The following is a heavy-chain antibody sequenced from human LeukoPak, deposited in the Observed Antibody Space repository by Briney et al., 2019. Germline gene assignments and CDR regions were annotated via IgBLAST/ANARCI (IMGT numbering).Heavy chain of an antibody. Sequence: PGGSLRLSCTVSGFTVSSNSMSWVRQAPGKGLEWVSFIYSDNTHYSDSVKGRFTISRDNAKNSLFLQMSNLRDDDTAIYYCARHVGISFWGQGTLVTVSS. CDR2: IYSDNT. V-gene: IGHV3-66*04. CDR1: GFTVSSNS. J-gene: IGHJ4*02. CDR3: ARHVGISF. D-gene: IGHD7-27*01.